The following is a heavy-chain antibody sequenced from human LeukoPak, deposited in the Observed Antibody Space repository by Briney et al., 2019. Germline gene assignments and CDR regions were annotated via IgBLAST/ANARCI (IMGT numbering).Heavy chain of an antibody. D-gene: IGHD3-22*01. Sequence: SETLSLTCTVSGGSISSSSYYWGWIRQPPGKGLEWIGSIYYSGSTYYNPSLKSRVTISVDTSKNQFSLKLSSVTAADTAVYYCARLPHTYYYDSWGQGTLVTVSS. CDR2: IYYSGST. CDR3: ARLPHTYYYDS. V-gene: IGHV4-39*01. J-gene: IGHJ4*02. CDR1: GGSISSSSYY.